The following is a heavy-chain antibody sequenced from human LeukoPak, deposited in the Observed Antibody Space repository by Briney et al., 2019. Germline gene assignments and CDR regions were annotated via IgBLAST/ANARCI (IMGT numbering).Heavy chain of an antibody. J-gene: IGHJ4*02. CDR1: GGSISSYY. D-gene: IGHD3-10*01. V-gene: IGHV4-59*01. Sequence: SETLSLTCTVSGGSISSYYWSWIRQPPGKGLEWIGYIYYSGSTNYNPSLKSRVTISVDTPKNQFSLKLSSVTAADTAVYYCARSNGSGSYYFDYWGQGTLVTVSS. CDR2: IYYSGST. CDR3: ARSNGSGSYYFDY.